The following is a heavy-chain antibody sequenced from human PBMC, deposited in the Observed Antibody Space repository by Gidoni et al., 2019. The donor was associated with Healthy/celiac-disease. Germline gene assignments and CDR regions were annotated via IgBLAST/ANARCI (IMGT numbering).Heavy chain of an antibody. CDR1: GFTFSSYS. CDR3: ARDLGMGPAAPEDHFDY. Sequence: EVQLVESGGGLVQPGGSLRLSCAASGFTFSSYSMNWVRQAPGKGLEWVSYISSSSSTIYYADSVKGRFTISRDNAKNSLYLQMNSLRDEDTAVYYCARDLGMGPAAPEDHFDYWGQGTLVTVSS. CDR2: ISSSSSTI. J-gene: IGHJ4*02. D-gene: IGHD2-2*01. V-gene: IGHV3-48*02.